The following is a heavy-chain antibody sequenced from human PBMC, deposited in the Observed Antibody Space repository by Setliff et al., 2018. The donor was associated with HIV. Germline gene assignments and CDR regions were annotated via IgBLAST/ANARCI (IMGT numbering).Heavy chain of an antibody. D-gene: IGHD2-2*01. CDR3: ARSMRGYCSDTSCRTFDH. CDR2: IFASGST. V-gene: IGHV4-4*07. Sequence: SETLSLTCTVSGGSFSSYHWSWIRHPAGKGLEWIGHIFASGSTKYNPSLKSRVTMSVNTAKNQFFLMLSSVTAADTAVYYCARSMRGYCSDTSCRTFDHWGQGTLVTVSS. CDR1: GGSFSSYH. J-gene: IGHJ4*02.